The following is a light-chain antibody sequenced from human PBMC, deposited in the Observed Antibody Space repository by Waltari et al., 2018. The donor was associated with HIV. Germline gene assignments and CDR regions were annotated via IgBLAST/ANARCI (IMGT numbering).Light chain of an antibody. CDR1: RSVSKY. CDR2: DAS. J-gene: IGKJ5*01. V-gene: IGKV3-11*01. Sequence: EIVLTQSPATLSLSPGETATLSCRASRSVSKYLAWYQQTPGQAPRLLIYDASNRAPGIPARFSGSGFGTDFTLTISSLEPEDSALYYCQQRSSWPPITFGQGTRLDIK. CDR3: QQRSSWPPIT.